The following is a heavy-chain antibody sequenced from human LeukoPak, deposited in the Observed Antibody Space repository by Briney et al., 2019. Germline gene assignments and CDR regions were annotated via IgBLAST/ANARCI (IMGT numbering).Heavy chain of an antibody. D-gene: IGHD2-15*01. CDR3: AKGGCSGGSCYHQYYYYGMDV. Sequence: GGSLGLSCAASGFTFSSYGMHWVRQAPGKGLEWVAVISYDGSNKYYADSVKGRFTISRDNSKNTLYLQMNSLRAEDTAVYYCAKGGCSGGSCYHQYYYYGMDVWGQGTTVTVSS. J-gene: IGHJ6*02. CDR2: ISYDGSNK. V-gene: IGHV3-30*18. CDR1: GFTFSSYG.